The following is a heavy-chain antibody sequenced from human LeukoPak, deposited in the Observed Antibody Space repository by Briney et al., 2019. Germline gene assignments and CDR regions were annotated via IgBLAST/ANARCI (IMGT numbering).Heavy chain of an antibody. D-gene: IGHD3-16*01. Sequence: GESLRLSCAASGFTFSSYGMHWVRQAPGKGLEWVAVISYDGSNKYYADSVKGRFTISRDNSKNTLYLQMNSLRAEDTAVYYCANLGNYWGQGTLVTVSS. J-gene: IGHJ4*02. V-gene: IGHV3-30*18. CDR1: GFTFSSYG. CDR3: ANLGNY. CDR2: ISYDGSNK.